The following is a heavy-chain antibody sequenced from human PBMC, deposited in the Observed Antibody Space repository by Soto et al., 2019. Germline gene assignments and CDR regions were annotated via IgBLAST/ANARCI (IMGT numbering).Heavy chain of an antibody. J-gene: IGHJ3*02. V-gene: IGHV1-18*01. CDR3: ARDVYSGSGDAFDI. CDR1: GYTFHIYG. D-gene: IGHD6-6*01. CDR2: ISTYTGKT. Sequence: APVKVSCKTSGYTFHIYGITWLRQGPGRGLGWMGWISTYTGKTDYAQSLQGRVTMTTDTSTGTAYLEVRSLRSDDTAVYFCARDVYSGSGDAFDIWGQGKMVTVSS.